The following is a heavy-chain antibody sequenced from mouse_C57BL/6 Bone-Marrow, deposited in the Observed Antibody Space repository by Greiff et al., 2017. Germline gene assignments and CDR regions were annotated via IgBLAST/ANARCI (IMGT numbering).Heavy chain of an antibody. V-gene: IGHV1-7*01. CDR2: INPSSGYT. J-gene: IGHJ3*01. CDR1: GYTFTSYW. D-gene: IGHD1-1*01. CDR3: LTTVVAH. Sequence: VNVVESGAELAKPGASVKLSCKASGYTFTSYWMHWVKQRPGQGLEWIGYINPSSGYTKYNQKFKDKATLTADKSSSTAYMQLSSLTYEDSAVYYCLTTVVAHWGQGTLVTVSA.